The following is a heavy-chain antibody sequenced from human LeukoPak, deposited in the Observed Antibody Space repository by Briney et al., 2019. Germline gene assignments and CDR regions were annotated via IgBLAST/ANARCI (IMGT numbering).Heavy chain of an antibody. J-gene: IGHJ6*02. D-gene: IGHD2/OR15-2a*01. CDR1: GGSISSSSYY. CDR2: IFYSGST. V-gene: IGHV4-39*01. Sequence: SETLSLTCTVSGGSISSSSYYWGWIRQPPGKGLEWIGSIFYSGSTYYNPSLKSRVTISVDTSKNQFSLKLTSVTAADTAVYYCARSLSANLVFFLWGQGTTVTVSS. CDR3: ARSLSANLVFFL.